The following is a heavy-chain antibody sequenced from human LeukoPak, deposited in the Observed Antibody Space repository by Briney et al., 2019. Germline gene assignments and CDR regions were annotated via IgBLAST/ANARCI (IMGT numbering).Heavy chain of an antibody. Sequence: ASVKVSCKASGYTFTSSGISWVRQAPGQGLEWMGWISVYYGNTNYAQKLQGRVTMTTDTSTSTAYMELRSLRPDDTAVYYCARLYCSGGSCYLSWFDPWGQGTLVTVSS. J-gene: IGHJ5*02. V-gene: IGHV1-18*01. CDR2: ISVYYGNT. CDR3: ARLYCSGGSCYLSWFDP. D-gene: IGHD2-15*01. CDR1: GYTFTSSG.